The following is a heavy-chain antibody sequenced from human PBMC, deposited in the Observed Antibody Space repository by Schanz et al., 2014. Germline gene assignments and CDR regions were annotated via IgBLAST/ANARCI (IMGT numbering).Heavy chain of an antibody. J-gene: IGHJ6*02. CDR2: IIPVLAIA. Sequence: QVQLVQSGAEVKKSGSSVKVSCTASGGTFSSYTISWIRQAPGQGLEWMGRIIPVLAIADYAQKFQGRVTITADKSTSTASMELSSLRSEDTAVYYCARGPSQGYSYGHNIGAYYYGMDVWGQGTTGTVS. CDR3: ARGPSQGYSYGHNIGAYYYGMDV. CDR1: GGTFSSYT. V-gene: IGHV1-69*02. D-gene: IGHD5-18*01.